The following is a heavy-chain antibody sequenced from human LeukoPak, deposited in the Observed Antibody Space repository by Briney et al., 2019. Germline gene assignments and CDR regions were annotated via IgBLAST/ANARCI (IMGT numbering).Heavy chain of an antibody. J-gene: IGHJ4*02. D-gene: IGHD3-22*01. Sequence: GGSLRLSCAASGFTFSSYGMHWVRQAPGKGLEWVAVISYDGSNKYYADSVKGRFTISRDNSKNTLYLQMNSLRAEDTAVYYCATHYYDSSGYYSLDYWGQGTLVTVPS. CDR1: GFTFSSYG. CDR3: ATHYYDSSGYYSLDY. V-gene: IGHV3-30*03. CDR2: ISYDGSNK.